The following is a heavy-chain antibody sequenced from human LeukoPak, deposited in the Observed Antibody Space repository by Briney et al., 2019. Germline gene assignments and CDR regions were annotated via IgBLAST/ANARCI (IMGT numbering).Heavy chain of an antibody. CDR1: GFTFSSYA. J-gene: IGHJ5*02. CDR2: ISGSGGST. D-gene: IGHD2-2*01. CDR3: AKDSDYQLLQGPYWFDP. Sequence: GGSLRLSCAASGFTFSSYAMSWVRQAPGKGLEWVSAISGSGGSTYYADSVKGRFTISRDNSKNTLHLQMNSLRAEDTAVYYCAKDSDYQLLQGPYWFDPWGQGTLVTVSS. V-gene: IGHV3-23*01.